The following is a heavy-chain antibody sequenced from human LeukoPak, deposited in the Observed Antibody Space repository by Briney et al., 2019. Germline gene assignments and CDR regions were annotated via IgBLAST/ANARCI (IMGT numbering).Heavy chain of an antibody. CDR1: GGSISSGSYY. Sequence: SQTLSLTCTVSGGSISSGSYYWSWIRQPAGKGLEWIGRIYTSGSTSYNPSLKSRVTISVDTSKNQFSLKLSSVTAADTAVYYCARSPRILARYFDYWGQGTLVTVSS. D-gene: IGHD3-3*02. V-gene: IGHV4-61*02. J-gene: IGHJ4*02. CDR3: ARSPRILARYFDY. CDR2: IYTSGST.